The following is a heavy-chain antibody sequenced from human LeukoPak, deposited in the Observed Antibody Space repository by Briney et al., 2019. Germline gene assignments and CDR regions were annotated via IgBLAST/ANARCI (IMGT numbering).Heavy chain of an antibody. D-gene: IGHD5-18*01. Sequence: GRSLRLSCAASGFMVSDYDMHWVRQAPGKGLEYVSHIVANGDRTYYAISVKGRFTISRDNSKNTLYLQVGSLRAEDMAVYYCARGRGYIYGYDYWGQGTLVTVSS. CDR3: ARGRGYIYGYDY. CDR1: GFMVSDYD. J-gene: IGHJ4*02. V-gene: IGHV3-64*01. CDR2: IVANGDRT.